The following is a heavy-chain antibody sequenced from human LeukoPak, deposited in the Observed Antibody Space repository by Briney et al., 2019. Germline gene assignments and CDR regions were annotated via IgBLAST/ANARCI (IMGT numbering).Heavy chain of an antibody. Sequence: GGSLRLSCVASGFTFSAYAMHWIRRAPGKGLEWVAVLSYDGSDKYYADSVKGRFTISRDNSKNTLYLQMNSLRAEDTAVYYCARAPEYQGHIDYWGQGTLVSVSS. CDR1: GFTFSAYA. V-gene: IGHV3-30*01. CDR2: LSYDGSDK. J-gene: IGHJ4*02. D-gene: IGHD1-14*01. CDR3: ARAPEYQGHIDY.